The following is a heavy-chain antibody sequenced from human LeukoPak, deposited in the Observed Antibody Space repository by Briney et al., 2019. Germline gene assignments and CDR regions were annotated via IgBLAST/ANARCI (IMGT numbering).Heavy chain of an antibody. CDR2: ITPIIDTA. J-gene: IGHJ5*02. V-gene: IGHV1-69*08. CDR3: TRVNLRGSQYNWFDP. CDR1: GGTLNSHI. Sequence: ASVKVSCKTSGGTLNSHIFSWVRQAPGQGLEWMGKITPIIDTAKYSQKFQGRVTITADKSTTTVYMELSSLKSGDTAVYYCTRVNLRGSQYNWFDPWGQGTLVTVSS. D-gene: IGHD1-26*01.